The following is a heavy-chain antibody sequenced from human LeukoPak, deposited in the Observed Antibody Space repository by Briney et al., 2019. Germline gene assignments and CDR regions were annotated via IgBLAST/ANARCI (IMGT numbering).Heavy chain of an antibody. J-gene: IGHJ4*02. CDR2: INKDGSEK. CDR1: GFTFSNYA. D-gene: IGHD2-21*02. Sequence: GGSLRLSCAGSGFTFSNYAMTWVRQAPGKGLEWVAKINKDGSEKGYVDSVKGRFTISRDNAKGSLYLQLNSLRAEDTAVYYCARGFQRGDSPVWGQGTLVTVSS. CDR3: ARGFQRGDSPV. V-gene: IGHV3-7*01.